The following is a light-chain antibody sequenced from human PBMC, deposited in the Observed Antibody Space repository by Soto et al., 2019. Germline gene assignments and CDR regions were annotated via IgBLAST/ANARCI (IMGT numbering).Light chain of an antibody. Sequence: QSVLTQPPSASGTPGQRVTISWSGSSSNIGSNYVYWYQQLPGTAPKLLIYRNNQRPSGVPDRFSGSKSGTSASLAISGLRSEDEADYYCAAWYDSLSVLWVFGGGTKLTVL. J-gene: IGLJ3*02. CDR3: AAWYDSLSVLWV. CDR2: RNN. CDR1: SSNIGSNY. V-gene: IGLV1-47*01.